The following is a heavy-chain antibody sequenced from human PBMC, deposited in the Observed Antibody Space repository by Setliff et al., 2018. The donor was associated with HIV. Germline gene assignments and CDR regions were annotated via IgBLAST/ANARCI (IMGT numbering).Heavy chain of an antibody. CDR1: GGSIYSGAYY. CDR3: ARIAWYSESTYGHDLYYFDF. D-gene: IGHD5-18*01. J-gene: IGHJ4*02. V-gene: IGHV4-31*03. CDR2: IYYSGDT. Sequence: PSETLSLTCTVSGGSIYSGAYYWAWIRQHPGKGLGWIGHIYYSGDTHYNPSLKSRLTISIGTSVNQFSLKLSSVTAADTAVYFCARIAWYSESTYGHDLYYFDFWGQGSLVTSP.